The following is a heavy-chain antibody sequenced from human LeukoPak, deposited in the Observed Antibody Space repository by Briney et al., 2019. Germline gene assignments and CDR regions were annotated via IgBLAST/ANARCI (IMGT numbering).Heavy chain of an antibody. D-gene: IGHD2-2*01. Sequence: PSETLSLTCTVSGGSISSSYWIWLRQSPGKGLEWIGYFYDTVSTMYNPSLKRRISISNGTSKNQLSLKLDSMTAADTAFYYCARHGAFITRGFCSSSNCYVDGLETWGQGIMVSVSS. CDR3: ARHGAFITRGFCSSSNCYVDGLET. V-gene: IGHV4-59*08. CDR1: GGSISSSY. CDR2: FYDTVST. J-gene: IGHJ3*01.